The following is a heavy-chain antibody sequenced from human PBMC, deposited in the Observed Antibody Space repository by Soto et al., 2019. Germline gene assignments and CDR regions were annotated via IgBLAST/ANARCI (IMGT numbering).Heavy chain of an antibody. CDR3: ARRSSSWYYGFDY. V-gene: IGHV1-69*06. J-gene: IGHJ4*02. CDR1: GGTFSSYA. Sequence: VKVSCKASGGTFSSYAISWVRQAPGQGLEWMGGIIPIFGTANYAQKFQGRVTITADKSTSTAYMELSSLRSEDTAVYYCARRSSSWYYGFDYWGQGTLVTVSS. D-gene: IGHD6-13*01. CDR2: IIPIFGTA.